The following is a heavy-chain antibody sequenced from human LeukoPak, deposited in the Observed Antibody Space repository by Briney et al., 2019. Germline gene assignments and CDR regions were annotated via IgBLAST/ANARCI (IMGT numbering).Heavy chain of an antibody. V-gene: IGHV3-23*01. Sequence: GGSLRLSCAASGFTFSSYGMSWVRQAPGKGLEWVSAISGSGGSTYYADSVKGRFTISRDNSKNTLYLQMNSLRAEDTAVYYCAKDFTIVVVPAAASFDYWGQGTLVTVSS. D-gene: IGHD2-2*01. CDR1: GFTFSSYG. J-gene: IGHJ4*02. CDR3: AKDFTIVVVPAAASFDY. CDR2: ISGSGGST.